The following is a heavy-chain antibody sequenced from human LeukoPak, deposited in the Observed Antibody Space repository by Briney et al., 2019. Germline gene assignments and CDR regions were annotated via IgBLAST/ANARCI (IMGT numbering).Heavy chain of an antibody. V-gene: IGHV4-34*01. CDR2: INHSGST. CDR1: GGSFSGYY. Sequence: SETLSLTCAVYGGSFSGYYWSWIRQPPGKGLEWIGEINHSGSTNYNPSLKSRVTISVDTSKNQFSLKLSSVTAADTAVYYCARREAYSGYGGRLVRGGHFDYWGQGTLVTVSS. CDR3: ARREAYSGYGGRLVRGGHFDY. D-gene: IGHD5-12*01. J-gene: IGHJ4*02.